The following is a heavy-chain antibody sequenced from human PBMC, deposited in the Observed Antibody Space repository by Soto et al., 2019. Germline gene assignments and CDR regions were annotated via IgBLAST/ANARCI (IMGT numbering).Heavy chain of an antibody. D-gene: IGHD3-16*01. CDR2: VYYSGST. V-gene: IGHV4-61*01. Sequence: SETLSLTCTVSGGSVSSGSYYWSWIRQPPGKGLEWIGYVYYSGSTTYNPSLKSRVTISADRTNNQLFLRLTSVTAADTAIYYCARDHDYVWGSHRNWLGLWGQGTPVTVS. J-gene: IGHJ5*02. CDR3: ARDHDYVWGSHRNWLGL. CDR1: GGSVSSGSYY.